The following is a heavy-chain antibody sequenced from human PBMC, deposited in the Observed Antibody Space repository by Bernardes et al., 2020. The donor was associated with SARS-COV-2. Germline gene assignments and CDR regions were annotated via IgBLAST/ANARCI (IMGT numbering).Heavy chain of an antibody. D-gene: IGHD6-13*01. CDR3: VKDLAGPVNS. CDR1: GFTFSRYW. V-gene: IGHV3-74*01. Sequence: LRLSCDAFGFTFSRYWMHWVRQAPGQGRVWVSRTTEHGSITNYADAVEGRFTISRDNAKNTLYLQINSLRVEDTAMYFCVKDLAGPVNSWGQGTLVTVSS. CDR2: TTEHGSIT. J-gene: IGHJ5*02.